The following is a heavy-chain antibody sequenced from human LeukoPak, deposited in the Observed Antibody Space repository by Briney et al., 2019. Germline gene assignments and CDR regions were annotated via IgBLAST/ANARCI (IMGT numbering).Heavy chain of an antibody. CDR3: ARSYYYDSSGYYQPPGY. CDR1: GYSFTSYW. CDR2: IYPGDSDT. V-gene: IGHV5-51*01. Sequence: GESLKISCKGSGYSFTSYWIGWVRQMPGKGLGWMGIIYPGDSDTRYSPSFQGQVTISADKSISTAYLQWSSLKASDTAMYYCARSYYYDSSGYYQPPGYWGQGTLVTVSS. J-gene: IGHJ4*02. D-gene: IGHD3-22*01.